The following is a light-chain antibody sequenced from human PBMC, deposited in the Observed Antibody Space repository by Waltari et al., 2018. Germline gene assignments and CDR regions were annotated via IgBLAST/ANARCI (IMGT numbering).Light chain of an antibody. CDR2: DVS. V-gene: IGLV2-14*03. Sequence: QSALTQPASVSGSPGQPITTSCTGTSSDVGCYNSVSWYQDHPGQAPKVIIYDVSDRPSGISERFSGSKSGNTASLTISGLQAEDEADYYCSSQSSDNVVLFGGGTKLTVL. CDR1: SSDVGCYNS. J-gene: IGLJ2*01. CDR3: SSQSSDNVVL.